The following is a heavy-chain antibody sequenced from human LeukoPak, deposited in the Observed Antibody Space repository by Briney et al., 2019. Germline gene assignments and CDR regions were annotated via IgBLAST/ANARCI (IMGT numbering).Heavy chain of an antibody. CDR1: GFTFSSYW. Sequence: PGGSLRLSCAASGFTFSSYWMRWVRQAPGKGLEWVATIKQDGGAKYYVDSVKGRFTISRDNAKNSLYLQMNSLRAEDTAVYYCARDDRDSSGYPAPDYWGQGTLVTVSS. J-gene: IGHJ4*02. V-gene: IGHV3-7*05. CDR3: ARDDRDSSGYPAPDY. D-gene: IGHD3-22*01. CDR2: IKQDGGAK.